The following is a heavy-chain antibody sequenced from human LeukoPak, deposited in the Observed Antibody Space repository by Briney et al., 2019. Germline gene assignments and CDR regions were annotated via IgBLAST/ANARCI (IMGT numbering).Heavy chain of an antibody. D-gene: IGHD3-22*01. V-gene: IGHV3-23*01. Sequence: GGSLRLSCAASGFTFSSSAMGWVRQAPGKGLEWVSAISNNGGYTYYADSVQGRFTVSRDNSKSTLCLQMNSLRAEDTAVYYCAKIPRPYYYDSSGYCWGQGTLVTVSS. CDR2: ISNNGGYT. CDR3: AKIPRPYYYDSSGYC. CDR1: GFTFSSSA. J-gene: IGHJ4*02.